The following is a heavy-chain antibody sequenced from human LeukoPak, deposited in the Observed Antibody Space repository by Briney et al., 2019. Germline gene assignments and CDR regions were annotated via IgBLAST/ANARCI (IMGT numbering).Heavy chain of an antibody. CDR2: IYTSGST. V-gene: IGHV4-61*02. D-gene: IGHD6-13*01. J-gene: IGHJ6*03. CDR1: GGSISSGSYY. CDR3: ARVRAAYYYYYYYMDV. Sequence: SETLSLTCTVSGGSISSGSYYWSWIRQPAGKGLEWIGRIYTSGSTNYNPSLKSRVTISVDTSKNQFSLKLSSVTAADTAVYYCARVRAAYYYYYYYMDVWGKGTTVTVSS.